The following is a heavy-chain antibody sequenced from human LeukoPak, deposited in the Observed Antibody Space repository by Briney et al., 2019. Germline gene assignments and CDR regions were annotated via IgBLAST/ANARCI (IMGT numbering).Heavy chain of an antibody. Sequence: GGSLRLSCAASGFTFSSYSMNWVRQAPGKGLEWVSSISSSSNFIYYVDSVKGRFTISRDNAKNSLYLQMNSLRAEDTAVYYCARYNGVWRYFDYWGQGTLVTVSS. CDR1: GFTFSSYS. CDR3: ARYNGVWRYFDY. D-gene: IGHD2-8*01. J-gene: IGHJ4*02. V-gene: IGHV3-21*01. CDR2: ISSSSNFI.